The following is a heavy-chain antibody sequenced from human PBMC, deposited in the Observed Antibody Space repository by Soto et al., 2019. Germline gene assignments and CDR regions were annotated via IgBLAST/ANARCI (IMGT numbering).Heavy chain of an antibody. J-gene: IGHJ5*02. D-gene: IGHD1-7*01. CDR1: GDSVSSNSAA. Sequence: SQTLSLTCVIYGDSVSSNSAAWNWIRQSPSRGLEWLGRTYYRSKWYNDYAVSVKSRITINPDTSKNQFSLQLNSVTPEDTAVYYFARGSKSITGTNLLDPRGQGTLVTVSS. V-gene: IGHV6-1*01. CDR2: TYYRSKWYN. CDR3: ARGSKSITGTNLLDP.